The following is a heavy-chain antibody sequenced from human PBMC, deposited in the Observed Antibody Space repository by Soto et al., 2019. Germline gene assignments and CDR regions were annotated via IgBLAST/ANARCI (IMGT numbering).Heavy chain of an antibody. CDR1: GFSLSASAVG. D-gene: IGHD6-19*01. V-gene: IGHV2-5*02. CDR3: AHGNGWLSDQ. Sequence: QITLKESGPTLVKPTQTLTLTCTFSGFSLSASAVGVVWIRQPPGKPLEWLALISWDDSKHYSSCLKNRLTITKDTPKNQLVLTLTNMDPVETATYYCAHGNGWLSDQWCQGIRVTVSS. J-gene: IGHJ4*02. CDR2: ISWDDSK.